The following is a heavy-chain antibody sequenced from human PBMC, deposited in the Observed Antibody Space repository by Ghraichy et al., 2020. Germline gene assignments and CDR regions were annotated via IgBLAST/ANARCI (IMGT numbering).Heavy chain of an antibody. D-gene: IGHD2-15*01. V-gene: IGHV3-43*02. CDR1: GFTFDDYA. J-gene: IGHJ3*02. CDR2: ISGDGGST. CDR3: AKDIGGAATVSDAFDI. Sequence: GGSLRLSCAASGFTFDDYAMHWVRQAPGKGLEWLSLISGDGGSTYYADSVKGRFTISRDNSKNSLYLQMNSLRTEDTALYYCAKDIGGAATVSDAFDIWGQGTMVTVSS.